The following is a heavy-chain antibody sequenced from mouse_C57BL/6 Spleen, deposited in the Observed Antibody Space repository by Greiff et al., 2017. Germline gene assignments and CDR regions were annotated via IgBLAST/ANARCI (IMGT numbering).Heavy chain of an antibody. CDR3: ARLPRKLRGWFAY. V-gene: IGHV5-6*01. CDR2: ISSGGSYT. CDR1: GFTFSSYG. Sequence: EVHLVESGGDLVKPGGSLKFSCAASGFTFSSYGMSWVRQTPDKRLEWVATISSGGSYTYYPDSVKGRFTISGDNAKNTLYLQMSSLKSEDSAMYYCARLPRKLRGWFAYWGQGTLVTVSA. D-gene: IGHD4-1*01. J-gene: IGHJ3*01.